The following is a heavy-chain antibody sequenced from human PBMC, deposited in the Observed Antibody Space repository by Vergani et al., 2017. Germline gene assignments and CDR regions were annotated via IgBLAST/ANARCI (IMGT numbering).Heavy chain of an antibody. J-gene: IGHJ4*02. D-gene: IGHD4-17*01. CDR3: ARVMGNDYGDYGSFDY. CDR1: GGSISSGGYS. Sequence: QLQLQESGSGLVKPSQTLSLTCAVSGGSISSGGYSWSWIRQPPGKGLEWIGYIYHSGSTYYNPSLKSRVTISVDRSKNQFSLKLSSVTAADTAVYHCARVMGNDYGDYGSFDYWGQGTLVTVSS. V-gene: IGHV4-30-2*01. CDR2: IYHSGST.